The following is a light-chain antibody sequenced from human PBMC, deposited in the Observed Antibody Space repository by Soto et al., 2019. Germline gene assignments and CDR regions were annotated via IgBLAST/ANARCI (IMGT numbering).Light chain of an antibody. V-gene: IGKV3-15*01. CDR1: QSVSNN. J-gene: IGKJ1*01. CDR3: QQYNNWPLT. CDR2: GAS. Sequence: EIVLTQSPVTLSLSPGERATLSCRASQSVSNNYLAWYQQKPGQAPRLLIYGASTRATGIPARFSGSGSGTEFTLTISSLQSEDFAVYSCQQYNNWPLTFGQGTKVDIK.